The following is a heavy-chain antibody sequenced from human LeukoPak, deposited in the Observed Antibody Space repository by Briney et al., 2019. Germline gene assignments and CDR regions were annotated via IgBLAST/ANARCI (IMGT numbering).Heavy chain of an antibody. J-gene: IGHJ4*02. Sequence: PSETLSLTCTVSGGSIRSYYWSWIRQPPGKGLEWIGYIYYSGSTNYNPSLKSRVTISVDTSKNQFSLKLSSVTAADTAVYYCARRVTSSCYYWFDFWGQGTLVTVSS. V-gene: IGHV4-59*01. CDR3: ARRVTSSCYYWFDF. CDR2: IYYSGST. CDR1: GGSIRSYY. D-gene: IGHD3-22*01.